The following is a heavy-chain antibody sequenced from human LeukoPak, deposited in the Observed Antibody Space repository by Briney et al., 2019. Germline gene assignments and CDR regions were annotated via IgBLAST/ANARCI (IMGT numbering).Heavy chain of an antibody. Sequence: GSLRLSCAASGFTFSSYWMSWVRPAPGKGLEWVANIKKDGSEEYYVDSVKGRFTISRDNAKNSLYLQMDSLRAEDTAVYYCARGSIVGATWNYWGQGTLVTVSS. CDR3: ARGSIVGATWNY. CDR1: GFTFSSYW. CDR2: IKKDGSEE. J-gene: IGHJ4*02. V-gene: IGHV3-7*01. D-gene: IGHD1-26*01.